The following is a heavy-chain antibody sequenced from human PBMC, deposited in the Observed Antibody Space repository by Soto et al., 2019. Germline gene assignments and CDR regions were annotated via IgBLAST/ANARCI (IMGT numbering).Heavy chain of an antibody. CDR1: GGSISSYY. CDR3: ARSELLRPIDY. D-gene: IGHD3-10*01. V-gene: IGHV4-59*08. Sequence: PLETLSHTCPVSGGSISSYYWIWIRQPPGKGLEWIGYIYYSGSTNYNPSLKSRVTISVDTSKNQFSLKLSSVTAADTAVYYCARSELLRPIDYWGQGTLVTVS. CDR2: IYYSGST. J-gene: IGHJ4*02.